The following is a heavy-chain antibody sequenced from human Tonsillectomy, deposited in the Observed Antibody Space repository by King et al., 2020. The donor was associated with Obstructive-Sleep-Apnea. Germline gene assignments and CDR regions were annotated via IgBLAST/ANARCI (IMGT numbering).Heavy chain of an antibody. V-gene: IGHV1-18*01. CDR3: ARSQWFGESDY. D-gene: IGHD3-10*01. J-gene: IGHJ4*02. CDR2: ISTYNGNT. Sequence: QLVQSGAEVKKPGASVKVSCKASGYTFISHGIRWVRQAPGQGLEWMGWISTYNGNTKYEQKLQGRVTMTTDTSTCTAYMELRSLRYDDTAVYYCARSQWFGESDYWGQGTLVTVSS. CDR1: GYTFISHG.